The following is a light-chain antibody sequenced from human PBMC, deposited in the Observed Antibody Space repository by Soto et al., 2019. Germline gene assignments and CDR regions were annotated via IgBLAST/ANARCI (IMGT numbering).Light chain of an antibody. CDR1: QSISDW. CDR3: QQYNSVLIT. V-gene: IGKV1-5*03. CDR2: KAS. Sequence: DIQMTQSPSTLSASVGDRVTITCRASQSISDWLAWYQQKPGKAPKLLISKASSLESGVPSRFSGSGSGTAFTLTISSLQPDDFATYYCQQYNSVLITFGPGTRPE. J-gene: IGKJ5*01.